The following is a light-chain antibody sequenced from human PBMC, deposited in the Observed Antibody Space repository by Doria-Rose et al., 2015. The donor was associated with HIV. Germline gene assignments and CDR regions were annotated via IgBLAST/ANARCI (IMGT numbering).Light chain of an antibody. V-gene: IGLV8-61*01. CDR2: NTY. Sequence: QTVVTQEPSSSVSLGGTVTLTCGLTSGPVTGAYYPSWHQQHPGQAPRTLIYNTYSLSSGVSDRFSGSILGNKAALTISGAQADDESDYYCVLYMGSGIWMFGGGTKLTVL. J-gene: IGLJ3*02. CDR3: VLYMGSGIWM. CDR1: SGPVTGAYY.